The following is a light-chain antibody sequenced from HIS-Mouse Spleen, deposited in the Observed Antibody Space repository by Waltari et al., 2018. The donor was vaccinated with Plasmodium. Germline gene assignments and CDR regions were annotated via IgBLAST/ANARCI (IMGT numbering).Light chain of an antibody. CDR1: QSVSSY. CDR3: QQRSNWPRVLT. J-gene: IGKJ4*01. CDR2: EAS. V-gene: IGKV3-11*01. Sequence: EIVLTQSPATLSLSPGERATLSCRASQSVSSYLAWYQQKPGQAPRLLINEASNRATGIPARFSGSGSGTDFTLTISSLEPEDFAVYYCQQRSNWPRVLTFGGGTKVEIK.